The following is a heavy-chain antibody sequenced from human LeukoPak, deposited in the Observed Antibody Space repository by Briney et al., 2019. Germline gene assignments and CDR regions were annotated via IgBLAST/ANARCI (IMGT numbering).Heavy chain of an antibody. D-gene: IGHD3-3*01. CDR2: IKSDGSST. Sequence: PGGPLRLSCAASGFTFSNHWMRWVRQAPGKGLLWVSRIKSDGSSTTYADSVKGRFTISRDNAKNTLYLQMNSLRAEDTAVYYCTKSDWFDPWGQGTLVTVSS. V-gene: IGHV3-74*01. J-gene: IGHJ5*02. CDR1: GFTFSNHW. CDR3: TKSDWFDP.